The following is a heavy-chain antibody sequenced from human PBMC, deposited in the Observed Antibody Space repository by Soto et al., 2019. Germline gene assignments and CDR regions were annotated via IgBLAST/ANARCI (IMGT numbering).Heavy chain of an antibody. Sequence: SETLSLTCTVSCGSISSYYWSWIRQPPGKGQKWIGYIYYSGSTNYNPSLKSRVTISVDTSKNQFSLKLSSVTAADTAVYYCAIQAYCGGDCYWGHFDYWGQGTLVTVSS. V-gene: IGHV4-59*01. CDR1: CGSISSYY. J-gene: IGHJ4*02. CDR2: IYYSGST. D-gene: IGHD2-21*02. CDR3: AIQAYCGGDCYWGHFDY.